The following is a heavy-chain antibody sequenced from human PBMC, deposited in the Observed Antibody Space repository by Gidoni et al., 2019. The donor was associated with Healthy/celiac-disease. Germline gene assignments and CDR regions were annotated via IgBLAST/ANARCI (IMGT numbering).Heavy chain of an antibody. CDR3: ARAPDSSGWIVFDY. Sequence: QVQLVESGGGLVKPGGSLRLSCAASGFTFRDYYMSWIRQAPGKGLEWVSYISSSSSYTNYADSVKGRFTISRDNAKNSLYLQMNSLRAEDTAVYYCARAPDSSGWIVFDYWGQGTLVTVSS. CDR1: GFTFRDYY. D-gene: IGHD6-19*01. J-gene: IGHJ4*02. CDR2: ISSSSSYT. V-gene: IGHV3-11*06.